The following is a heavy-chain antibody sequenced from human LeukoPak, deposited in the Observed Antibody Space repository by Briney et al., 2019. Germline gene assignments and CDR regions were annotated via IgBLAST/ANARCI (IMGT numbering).Heavy chain of an antibody. Sequence: PGRSLRLSCAASGFTFSSYGMHWVRQAPGKGLEWVAVISYDGSKEYYVDSVKGRFIISRDNSKNTPYLQMNSLRVEDTAVYYCARGPSTTVTTLDYWGQGTLVTVSS. J-gene: IGHJ4*02. V-gene: IGHV3-30*03. CDR1: GFTFSSYG. CDR2: ISYDGSKE. D-gene: IGHD4-17*01. CDR3: ARGPSTTVTTLDY.